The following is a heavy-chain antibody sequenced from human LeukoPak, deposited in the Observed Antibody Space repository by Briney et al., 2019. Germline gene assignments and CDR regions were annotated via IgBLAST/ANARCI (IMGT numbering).Heavy chain of an antibody. CDR1: GGSITNYF. V-gene: IGHV4-59*01. Sequence: PSETLSLTCTVSGGSITNYFWTWIRQPPGKGMEWIGYIYGNSGTTNYNPSLKSRVSISVDTSKTHFSLRLSSLTTADTAVYYCAQMAPYSPAYSQQWGQGTLVTVSS. CDR2: IYGNSGTT. CDR3: AQMAPYSPAYSQQ. J-gene: IGHJ1*01. D-gene: IGHD2-15*01.